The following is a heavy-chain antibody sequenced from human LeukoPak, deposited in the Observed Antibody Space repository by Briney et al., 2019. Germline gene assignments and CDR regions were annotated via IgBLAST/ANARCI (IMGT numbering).Heavy chain of an antibody. CDR3: ARDRCSSTSCLRWYNWFDP. CDR2: IGAYNGNT. V-gene: IGHV1-18*01. D-gene: IGHD2-2*01. Sequence: ASVKVSCKASGYTFTSYGISWVRQAPGQGLEWMGWIGAYNGNTNYAQKLQGRVTMTTDTSTSTAYMELRSLRSDDTAVYYCARDRCSSTSCLRWYNWFDPWGQGTLVTVSS. CDR1: GYTFTSYG. J-gene: IGHJ5*02.